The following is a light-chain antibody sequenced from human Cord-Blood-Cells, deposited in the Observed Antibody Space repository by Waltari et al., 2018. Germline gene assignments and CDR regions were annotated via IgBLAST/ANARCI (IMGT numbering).Light chain of an antibody. CDR2: AAS. CDR1: QGIRND. Sequence: DIQMTQSPSSLSASVGDRVTITCRASQGIRNDLGWYQQKPGKAPKRLIYAASSLQSGVPSRFSGSGSGTDFTLTISSLQPEDFATYYCQQSYSTLPMYSFGQGTKLEIK. J-gene: IGKJ2*03. V-gene: IGKV1-39*01. CDR3: QQSYSTLPMYS.